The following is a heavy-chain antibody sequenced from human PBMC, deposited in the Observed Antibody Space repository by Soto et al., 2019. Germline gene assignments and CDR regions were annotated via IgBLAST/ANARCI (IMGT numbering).Heavy chain of an antibody. CDR2: INPNSGGT. J-gene: IGHJ5*02. CDR3: ARDLGIFGVVITREGSRFDP. D-gene: IGHD3-3*01. Sequence: ASVKVSCKASGYTFTGYYMHWVRQAPGQGLEWMGWINPNSGGTNYAQKFQGRVTMTRDTSISTAYMELGRLRSDDTAVYYCARDLGIFGVVITREGSRFDPWGQGTLVTVS. CDR1: GYTFTGYY. V-gene: IGHV1-2*02.